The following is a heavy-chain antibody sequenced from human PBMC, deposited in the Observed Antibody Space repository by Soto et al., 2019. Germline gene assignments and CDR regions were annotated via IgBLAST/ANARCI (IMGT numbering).Heavy chain of an antibody. CDR3: ARGALLDWHNYFALDV. CDR2: IIPHFGPA. D-gene: IGHD3-9*01. CDR1: GDSFNNDG. J-gene: IGHJ6*02. V-gene: IGHV1-69*06. Sequence: QVQLVQSGAEVKKPGSSVKVSCKASGDSFNNDGVNWVRQAPGQGLEWVGGIIPHFGPAKYPQKFQGRATITAATPTTTVFMELLSLTSDDTAIYYCARGALLDWHNYFALDVWGQGTSVTVSS.